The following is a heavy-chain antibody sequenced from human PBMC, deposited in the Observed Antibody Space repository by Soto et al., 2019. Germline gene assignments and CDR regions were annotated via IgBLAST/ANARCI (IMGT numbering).Heavy chain of an antibody. D-gene: IGHD6-19*01. Sequence: VGSLRLSCAASGFTFSSYAMSWVRQAPGKGLEWVSAISGSGGSAYYADSVKGRFTXSRDXSKXXLYLQMNSLRAEDTAVYYCAKDLIAVGHWGQGTLVTVSS. J-gene: IGHJ4*02. CDR3: AKDLIAVGH. V-gene: IGHV3-23*01. CDR2: ISGSGGSA. CDR1: GFTFSSYA.